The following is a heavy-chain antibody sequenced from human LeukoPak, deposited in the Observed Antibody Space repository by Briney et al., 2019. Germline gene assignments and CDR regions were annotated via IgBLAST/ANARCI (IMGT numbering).Heavy chain of an antibody. V-gene: IGHV1-8*01. Sequence: ASVKVSCKASGYTLITYDINWVRQATGQGLEWMGWMNPNSGNTGYAQKFQGRVTLTTNTSMSTAYMELSSLRSEDTAVYYCARGRLGDRGQQLVIYWGQGTLVTVSS. D-gene: IGHD6-13*01. CDR1: GYTLITYD. CDR2: MNPNSGNT. CDR3: ARGRLGDRGQQLVIY. J-gene: IGHJ4*02.